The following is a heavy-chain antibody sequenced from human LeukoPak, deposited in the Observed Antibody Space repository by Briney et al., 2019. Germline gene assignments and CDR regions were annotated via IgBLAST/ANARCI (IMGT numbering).Heavy chain of an antibody. V-gene: IGHV4-59*01. Sequence: SETLSLTCTVSGGSISSYYWSWIRQPPGKGLEWIGYIYYSGSTNYNPSLKSRVTISVDTSKNQFSLKLSSVTAADTAVYYCARESGFGGHHNWFDPWGQGTLVTVSS. CDR1: GGSISSYY. CDR2: IYYSGST. D-gene: IGHD3-10*01. CDR3: ARESGFGGHHNWFDP. J-gene: IGHJ5*02.